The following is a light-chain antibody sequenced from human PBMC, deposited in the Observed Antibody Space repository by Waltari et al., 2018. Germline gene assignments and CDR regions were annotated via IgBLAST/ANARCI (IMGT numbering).Light chain of an antibody. CDR2: EGS. Sequence: QSALTQPASVSGSPGQSITISCTGTSSDVGSYNLVSWYQQHPGKAPKRMIYEGSKRPSGVSDRFSGYKSGNTASLTISGLQAEDEADYHCCSYAGSGTSVFGGGTKLTVL. CDR1: SSDVGSYNL. V-gene: IGLV2-23*01. J-gene: IGLJ3*02. CDR3: CSYAGSGTSV.